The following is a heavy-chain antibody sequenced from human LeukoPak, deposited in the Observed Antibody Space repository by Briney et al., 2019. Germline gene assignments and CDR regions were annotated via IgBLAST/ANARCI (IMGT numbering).Heavy chain of an antibody. CDR3: TRDLSGYSGYGFFDY. CDR1: GFTFGDYA. Sequence: GGSLRLSCTASGFTFGDYAMSWVRQAPGKGLEWVGFIGSKAYGGTTEYAASVKGRFTISRDDSKSIAYLQMNSLKTEDTAVYYCTRDLSGYSGYGFFDYWGQGTLVTVSS. D-gene: IGHD5-12*01. V-gene: IGHV3-49*04. CDR2: IGSKAYGGTT. J-gene: IGHJ4*02.